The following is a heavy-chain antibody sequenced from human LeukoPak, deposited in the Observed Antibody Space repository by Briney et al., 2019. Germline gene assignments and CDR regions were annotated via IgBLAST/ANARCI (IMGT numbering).Heavy chain of an antibody. CDR3: ARDRGFWSGFHLNWFDP. J-gene: IGHJ5*02. CDR2: IYYSGST. V-gene: IGHV4-59*01. CDR1: GGSISSYY. D-gene: IGHD3-3*01. Sequence: SETLSLTSTVSGGSISSYYWSWIRQPPGKGLEWIGYIYYSGSTNYNPSLKSRVTISVDTSKNQFSLKLSSVTAADTAVYYCARDRGFWSGFHLNWFDPWGQGTLVTVSS.